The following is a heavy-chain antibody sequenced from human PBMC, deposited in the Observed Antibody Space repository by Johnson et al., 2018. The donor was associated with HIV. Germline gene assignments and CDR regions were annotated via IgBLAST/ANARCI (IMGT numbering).Heavy chain of an antibody. Sequence: VQLVESGGGLLQPGGSLRLSCVGSGFTFSTNWMHWVRQAPGKGLVWVSRINSDGSSTSYADSVKGRFTISRDNAKNTLYLQMDSLGAEDTAVYSCARGGRQFLEGPPWAFDIWGQVTMVTVSS. CDR3: ARGGRQFLEGPPWAFDI. CDR2: INSDGSST. J-gene: IGHJ3*02. CDR1: GFTFSTNW. V-gene: IGHV3-74*02. D-gene: IGHD3-3*01.